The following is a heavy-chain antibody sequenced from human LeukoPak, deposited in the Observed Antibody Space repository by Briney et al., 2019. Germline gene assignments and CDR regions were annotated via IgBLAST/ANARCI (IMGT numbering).Heavy chain of an antibody. CDR1: GGPISSYY. CDR3: ARDGDYYDSSGFFQH. D-gene: IGHD3-22*01. Sequence: SETLSLTCTVSGGPISSYYWSWIRQPPGKGLEWIGYIYYSGSTNYNPSLKSRVTISVDTSKNQFSLKLSSVTAADTAVYYCARDGDYYDSSGFFQHWGQGTLVTVSS. CDR2: IYYSGST. J-gene: IGHJ1*01. V-gene: IGHV4-59*01.